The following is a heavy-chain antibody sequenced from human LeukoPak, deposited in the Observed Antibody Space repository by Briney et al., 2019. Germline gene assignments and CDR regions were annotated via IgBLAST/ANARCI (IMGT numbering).Heavy chain of an antibody. Sequence: SETLSLTCTVSGGSISSYYWSWIRQPPGKGLEWIGYIYYSGSTNYNPSLKSRVTISVDTSKNQFSLKLSSVTAADTAVYYCARALRGYSGYDLDFDYWGQETLVTVSS. D-gene: IGHD5-12*01. CDR1: GGSISSYY. CDR3: ARALRGYSGYDLDFDY. J-gene: IGHJ4*02. CDR2: IYYSGST. V-gene: IGHV4-59*01.